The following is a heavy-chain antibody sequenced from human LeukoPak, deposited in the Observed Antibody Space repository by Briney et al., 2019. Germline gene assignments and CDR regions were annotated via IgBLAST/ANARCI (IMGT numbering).Heavy chain of an antibody. Sequence: GTLSLTCAVYGGSFSGYYWSWVRQAPGKGLEWVSAISGSGGSTYYADSVKGRFIISRDNSKNTLYLQMNSLRAVDTAVYYCAKSSGYSSAAGTGTRRYFDYWGQGTLVTVSS. D-gene: IGHD6-13*01. V-gene: IGHV3-23*01. CDR2: ISGSGGST. CDR1: GGSFSGYY. J-gene: IGHJ4*02. CDR3: AKSSGYSSAAGTGTRRYFDY.